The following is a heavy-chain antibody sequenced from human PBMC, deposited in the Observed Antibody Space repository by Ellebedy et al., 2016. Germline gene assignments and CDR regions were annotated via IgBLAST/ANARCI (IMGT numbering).Heavy chain of an antibody. CDR2: ITTHNANT. D-gene: IGHD5-12*01. CDR1: GYPFTGYA. CDR3: ARLRGYSGSDWENWFDP. V-gene: IGHV1-18*01. Sequence: ASVKVSCKASGYPFTGYAITWVRQAPGQGLEWVGWITTHNANTNYAPKLRGRVTLTVDTSTSTSYMELRSLRSDDTAVYYCARLRGYSGSDWENWFDPWGQGTLVTVS. J-gene: IGHJ5*02.